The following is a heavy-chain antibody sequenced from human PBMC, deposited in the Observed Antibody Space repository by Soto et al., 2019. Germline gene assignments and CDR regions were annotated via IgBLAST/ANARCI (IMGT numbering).Heavy chain of an antibody. CDR1: GFTFSSNA. D-gene: IGHD6-13*01. J-gene: IGHJ6*02. CDR2: ISGSGGST. Sequence: EVQLLESGGGLVQPGGSLRLSCAASGFTFSSNAMSWVRQAPGKGLEWVSAISGSGGSTYYADSVKGRFTISRDNSKNTLYLQMNSLRAEDTAVYYCAGYSSSDIYYYGMDVWGQGTTVTVSS. V-gene: IGHV3-23*01. CDR3: AGYSSSDIYYYGMDV.